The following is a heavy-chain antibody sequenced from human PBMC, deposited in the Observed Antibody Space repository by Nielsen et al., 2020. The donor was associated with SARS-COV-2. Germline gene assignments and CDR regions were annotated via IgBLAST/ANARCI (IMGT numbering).Heavy chain of an antibody. V-gene: IGHV3-9*01. CDR1: GFTFDDYA. CDR2: ISWNSGSI. Sequence: SLKISCAASGFTFDDYAMHWVRQAPGKGLEWVSGISWNSGSIGYADSVKGRFTISRDNAKNSLYLQMNSLRAEDTAVYYCARSEGYCSGGSCYPLDYWGQGTLVTVSS. CDR3: ARSEGYCSGGSCYPLDY. D-gene: IGHD2-15*01. J-gene: IGHJ4*02.